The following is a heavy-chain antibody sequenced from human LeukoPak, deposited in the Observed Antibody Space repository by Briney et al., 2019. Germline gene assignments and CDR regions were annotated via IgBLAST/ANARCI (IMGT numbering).Heavy chain of an antibody. Sequence: GGSLRLSCAASGFTFSNAWMSWVRQAPGKGLEWVGRIKSKTDGGTTDYAAPVKGRFPISRDDSKNTLYLQMNSLKTEDTAVYYCTTDLEVAGTVDYWGQGTLVTVSS. CDR1: GFTFSNAW. V-gene: IGHV3-15*01. CDR2: IKSKTDGGTT. D-gene: IGHD6-19*01. CDR3: TTDLEVAGTVDY. J-gene: IGHJ4*02.